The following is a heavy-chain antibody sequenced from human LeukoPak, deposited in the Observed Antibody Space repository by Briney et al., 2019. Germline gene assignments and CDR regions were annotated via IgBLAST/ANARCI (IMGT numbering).Heavy chain of an antibody. CDR1: GFTFSSYG. CDR3: AKDLAFWSGYYVGAFDI. J-gene: IGHJ3*02. CDR2: IRYDGSNK. V-gene: IGHV3-30*02. D-gene: IGHD3-3*01. Sequence: GGSLRLSCAASGFTFSSYGMHWVRQAPGKGLEWVAFIRYDGSNKYYADSVKGRFTIPRDNSKNALYLQMNSLRAEDTAVYYCAKDLAFWSGYYVGAFDIWGQGTMVTVSS.